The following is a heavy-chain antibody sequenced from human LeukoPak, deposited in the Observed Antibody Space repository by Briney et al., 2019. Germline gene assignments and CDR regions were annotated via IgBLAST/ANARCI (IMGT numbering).Heavy chain of an antibody. D-gene: IGHD2-2*01. J-gene: IGHJ4*02. CDR2: INPNSGGT. V-gene: IGHV1-2*04. Sequence: ASVKVSCKASGYTFTGYYMHWVRQAPGQGLEWMGWINPNSGGTNYAQKFQGWVTMTRDTSISTAYMELSRLRSEDTAVYYCARGSDDCSSTSCYYFDYWGQGTLVTVSS. CDR1: GYTFTGYY. CDR3: ARGSDDCSSTSCYYFDY.